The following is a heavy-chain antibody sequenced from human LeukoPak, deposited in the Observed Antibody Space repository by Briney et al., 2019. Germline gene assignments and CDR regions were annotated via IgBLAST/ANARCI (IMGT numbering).Heavy chain of an antibody. CDR2: IYTSGST. CDR3: ARHWGHTVVTPPSWFDP. V-gene: IGHV4-4*09. D-gene: IGHD4-23*01. CDR1: GGSISSYY. Sequence: SETLSLTCTVSGGSISSYYWSWLRQPPGKGLEWIGYIYTSGSTNYNPSLKSRVTISVDTSKNQFSLKLSSVTAADTAVYYCARHWGHTVVTPPSWFDPWGQGTLVTVSS. J-gene: IGHJ5*02.